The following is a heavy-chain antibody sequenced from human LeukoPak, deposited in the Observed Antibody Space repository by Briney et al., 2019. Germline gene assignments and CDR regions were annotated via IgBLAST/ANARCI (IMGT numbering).Heavy chain of an antibody. D-gene: IGHD3-16*02. Sequence: ASVKVSCKASGDSFSNYAINWVRQAPGQGLEWMGGIIPIFGTANYAQKFQARVTITADESTSTGYMELSSLRSEDTAVYYCARGVSLDYWGQGTLVTVSS. CDR2: IIPIFGTA. CDR1: GDSFSNYA. V-gene: IGHV1-69*01. J-gene: IGHJ4*02. CDR3: ARGVSLDY.